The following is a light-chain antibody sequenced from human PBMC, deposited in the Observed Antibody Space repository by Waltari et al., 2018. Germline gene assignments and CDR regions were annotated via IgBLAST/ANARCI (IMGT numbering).Light chain of an antibody. Sequence: QSALTQPASVSGSPGQSITISCTGTSSDVGGSKYVSWYQQLPGHAPKLMIYDVSNRPPGVANRFSGSKSCNTASLTISGLQAEDEADYYCSSYTTSSTLGVFGGGTKLTVL. J-gene: IGLJ2*01. CDR3: SSYTTSSTLGV. CDR2: DVS. CDR1: SSDVGGSKY. V-gene: IGLV2-14*03.